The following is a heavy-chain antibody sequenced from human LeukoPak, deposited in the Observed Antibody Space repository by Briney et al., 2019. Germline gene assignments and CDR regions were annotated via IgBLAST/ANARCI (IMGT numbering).Heavy chain of an antibody. J-gene: IGHJ6*03. CDR2: IYYSGST. V-gene: IGHV4-39*07. Sequence: SETLSLTCTVSGGSISSSSYYWGWIRQPPGKRLEWIGSIYYSGSTYYNPSLKSRVTISVDTSKNQFSLKLSSVTAADTAVYYCARVGNFDSSWYYYYYYMDVWGKGTTVTVSS. CDR3: ARVGNFDSSWYYYYYYMDV. D-gene: IGHD6-13*01. CDR1: GGSISSSSYY.